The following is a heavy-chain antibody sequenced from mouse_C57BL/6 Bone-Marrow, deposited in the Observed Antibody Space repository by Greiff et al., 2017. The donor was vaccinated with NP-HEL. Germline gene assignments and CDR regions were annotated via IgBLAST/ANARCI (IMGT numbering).Heavy chain of an antibody. CDR3: ARPYYYGRSWFAY. V-gene: IGHV1-42*01. CDR1: GYSFTGYY. D-gene: IGHD1-1*01. CDR2: INPSTGGT. Sequence: EVMLVESGPELVKPGASVKISCKASGYSFTGYYMNWVKQSPEKSLEWIGEINPSTGGTTYNQKFKAKATLTVDKSSSTAYMQLKSLTSEDSAVYYCARPYYYGRSWFAYWGQGTLVTVSA. J-gene: IGHJ3*01.